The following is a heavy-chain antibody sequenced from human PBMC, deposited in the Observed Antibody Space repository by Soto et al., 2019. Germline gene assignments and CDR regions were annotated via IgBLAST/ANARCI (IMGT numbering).Heavy chain of an antibody. Sequence: APVEVSCKASGFTFTSSAVRWVRQARGQRLEWIGWIVVGSGNTNYAQKFQERVTITRDMSTSTAYMELSSLRYEDTAVYYCAAAGMATITYWGQGTLVTVSS. V-gene: IGHV1-58*01. CDR3: AAAGMATITY. J-gene: IGHJ4*02. D-gene: IGHD5-12*01. CDR2: IVVGSGNT. CDR1: GFTFTSSA.